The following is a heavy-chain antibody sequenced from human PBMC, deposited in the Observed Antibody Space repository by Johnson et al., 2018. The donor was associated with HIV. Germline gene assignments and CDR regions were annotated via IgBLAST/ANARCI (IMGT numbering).Heavy chain of an antibody. J-gene: IGHJ3*02. Sequence: QVQLVESGGGLVQPGRSLRLSCAASGFTFSNFGMHWVRQAPGKGLEWVAVIWYDGSNKYYADSVKGRFTISRDNSKSTLYLQMNSLRAEDTAVYYCARGPVFDIWGQGTMVTVSS. CDR3: ARGPVFDI. V-gene: IGHV3-33*01. CDR2: IWYDGSNK. CDR1: GFTFSNFG.